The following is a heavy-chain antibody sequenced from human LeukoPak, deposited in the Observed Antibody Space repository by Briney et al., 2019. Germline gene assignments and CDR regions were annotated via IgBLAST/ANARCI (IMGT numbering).Heavy chain of an antibody. Sequence: ASVTVSFKASGYSFSSHDINWVRQATGQGREWMGWMNPKSGNTDHAQKFQGRVTMSRNTSISVAYLELSSLRSEDTAVYFCVRASWLRGLVGYYCDSGGQGTPVTVFS. CDR1: GYSFSSHD. CDR3: VRASWLRGLVGYYCDS. D-gene: IGHD3-16*02. CDR2: MNPKSGNT. V-gene: IGHV1-8*01. J-gene: IGHJ4*02.